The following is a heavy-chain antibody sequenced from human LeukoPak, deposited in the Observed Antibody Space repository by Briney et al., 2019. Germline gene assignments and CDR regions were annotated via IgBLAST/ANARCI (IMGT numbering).Heavy chain of an antibody. J-gene: IGHJ4*02. CDR2: INPSGGST. D-gene: IGHD1-1*01. CDR1: GYTFTSYD. Sequence: GASVKVSCKASGYTFTSYDIHWVRQAPGQGLEWMGIINPSGGSTSYAQKFQGRVTMTRDTSTNTVYMELSSLRSEDTAVYYCARDTPANWNDGIYWGQGTLVIVSS. CDR3: ARDTPANWNDGIY. V-gene: IGHV1-46*01.